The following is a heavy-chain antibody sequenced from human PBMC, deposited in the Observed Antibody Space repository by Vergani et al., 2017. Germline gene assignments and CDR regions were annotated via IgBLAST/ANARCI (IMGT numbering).Heavy chain of an antibody. CDR2: ISGHDHRT. D-gene: IGHD3-3*01. V-gene: IGHV3-23*01. CDR1: GFRFREHG. J-gene: IGHJ4*02. Sequence: EVQLLESGGGSVQPGESLRLSCVASGFRFREHGMNWVRQAPGKGLEWVSGISGHDHRTLYADSVKGRFIISRDDSKNTLYLQIHSLRPEDTALYYCARDGKRGYYASDLPYWGQGTLVTVSS. CDR3: ARDGKRGYYASDLPY.